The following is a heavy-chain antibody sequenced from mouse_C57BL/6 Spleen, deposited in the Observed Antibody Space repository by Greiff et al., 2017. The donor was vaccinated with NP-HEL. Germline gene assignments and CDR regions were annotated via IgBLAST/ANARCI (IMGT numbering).Heavy chain of an antibody. CDR1: GYTFTSYW. D-gene: IGHD3-2*02. J-gene: IGHJ3*01. V-gene: IGHV1-50*01. CDR3: ARIPAAQASWFAY. Sequence: QVQLQQPGAELVKPGASVKLSCKASGYTFTSYWMQWVKQRPGQGLEWIGEIDPSDSYTNYNQKFKGKATLTVDTSSSTAYMQLSSLTSEDSAVYYCARIPAAQASWFAYWGQGTLVTVSA. CDR2: IDPSDSYT.